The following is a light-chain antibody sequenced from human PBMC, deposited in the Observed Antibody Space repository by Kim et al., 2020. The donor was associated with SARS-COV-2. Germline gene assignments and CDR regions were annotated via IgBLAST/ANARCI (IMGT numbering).Light chain of an antibody. J-gene: IGKJ5*01. CDR2: GAS. CDR1: QSVSNS. Sequence: VSPGERATLSCRASQSVSNSLAWYQQKPGQAPRLLIYGASTRATGIPARFSGSGSGTEFTLTISSLHSEDSAVYYCQQCNNWPLTFGQGTRLEIK. CDR3: QQCNNWPLT. V-gene: IGKV3-15*01.